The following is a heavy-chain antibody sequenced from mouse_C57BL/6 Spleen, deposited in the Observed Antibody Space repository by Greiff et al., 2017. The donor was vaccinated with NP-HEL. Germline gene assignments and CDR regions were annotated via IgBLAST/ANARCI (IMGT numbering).Heavy chain of an antibody. J-gene: IGHJ2*01. CDR1: GFNIKNTY. CDR2: IDPANGNT. V-gene: IGHV14-3*01. D-gene: IGHD1-1*01. CDR3: ARSFITTVVATDYFDY. Sequence: DVQLQESVAELVRPGASVKLSCTASGFNIKNTYMPWVKQRPEQGLEWIGRIDPANGNTKYAPKFQGKATITADTSSNPAYLQLSIVTSEDTAIYYGARSFITTVVATDYFDYWGQGTTLTVSA.